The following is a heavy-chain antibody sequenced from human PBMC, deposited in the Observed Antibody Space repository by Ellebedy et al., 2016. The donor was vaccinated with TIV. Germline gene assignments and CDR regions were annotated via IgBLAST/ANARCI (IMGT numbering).Heavy chain of an antibody. CDR1: GFMFNTYN. CDR3: ARDLAPNDYESSGYYHIPSFDC. V-gene: IGHV3-48*04. J-gene: IGHJ4*02. D-gene: IGHD3-22*01. Sequence: PGGSLRLSCAASGFMFNTYNMDWVRQAPGKGLEWVSYINRGNSVIYYADSVKGRFTISRDNAKNSLYLQMNSLRAEDTAVYYCARDLAPNDYESSGYYHIPSFDCWGQGILVTVSS. CDR2: INRGNSVI.